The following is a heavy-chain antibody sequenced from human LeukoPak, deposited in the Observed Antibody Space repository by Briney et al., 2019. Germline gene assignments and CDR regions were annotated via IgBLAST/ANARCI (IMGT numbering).Heavy chain of an antibody. V-gene: IGHV3-7*03. D-gene: IGHD4-11*01. CDR2: IRQDGSEK. Sequence: PGGSLRLSCAASGFTFSNFWMSWVRQAPGKGLEWVANIRQDGSEKYYVDSVKGRFTISRDNAKNSLYLQMNSLRAEDTAVYSCAKDLSNPYKYYGMDVWGQGTTVTVSS. J-gene: IGHJ6*02. CDR3: AKDLSNPYKYYGMDV. CDR1: GFTFSNFW.